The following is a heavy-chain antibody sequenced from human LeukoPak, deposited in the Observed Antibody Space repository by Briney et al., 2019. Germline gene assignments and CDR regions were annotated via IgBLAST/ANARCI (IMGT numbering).Heavy chain of an antibody. D-gene: IGHD3-22*01. Sequence: GGSLRLSCAASGFTFSSYSMNWVRQAPGKGLEWVSSISSSSSYIYYADSVKGRFTISRDNAKNSLYLQMNSLRAEDTAVYYCAGYYDCSGYYYRAWGQGTLVTVSS. J-gene: IGHJ5*02. CDR3: AGYYDCSGYYYRA. V-gene: IGHV3-21*01. CDR1: GFTFSSYS. CDR2: ISSSSSYI.